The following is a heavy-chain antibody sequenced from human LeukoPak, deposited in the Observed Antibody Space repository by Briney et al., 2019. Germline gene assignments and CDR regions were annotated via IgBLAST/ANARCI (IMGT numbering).Heavy chain of an antibody. Sequence: GGSLRLSCAASGFTFSDYYMSWIRQAPGKGLEWVSYISSSGSTIYYADSVKGRFTISRDNAKNSLYLQMNSLRAEDTAVYYCAVQNDYGDFNYWGQGTLVTVSS. CDR3: AVQNDYGDFNY. D-gene: IGHD4-17*01. J-gene: IGHJ4*02. CDR2: ISSSGSTI. V-gene: IGHV3-11*01. CDR1: GFTFSDYY.